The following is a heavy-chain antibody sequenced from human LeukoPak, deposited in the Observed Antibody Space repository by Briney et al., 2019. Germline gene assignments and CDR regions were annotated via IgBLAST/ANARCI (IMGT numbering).Heavy chain of an antibody. Sequence: GSLRLSCAASGFTFSSYWMSWVRQAPGKGLEWVANIKEDGSVKYYVDSVKGRFTISRDNAKNSLYLQMNSLRADDTAVYYCGREVPGGATILDYWGQGTLVTVSS. CDR3: GREVPGGATILDY. J-gene: IGHJ4*02. CDR2: IKEDGSVK. CDR1: GFTFSSYW. V-gene: IGHV3-7*04. D-gene: IGHD1-26*01.